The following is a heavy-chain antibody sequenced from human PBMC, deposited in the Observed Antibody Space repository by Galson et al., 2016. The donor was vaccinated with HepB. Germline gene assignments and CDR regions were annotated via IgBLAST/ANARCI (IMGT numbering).Heavy chain of an antibody. Sequence: SLRLSCAASGFTFSNYDMSWDRQAPGRGLEWVSGISGSGASTTYADSVKGRFTISRDNSKNALHLQMNSLRAEDTAMYFCARHFSGSYLGQGTLVTVSS. V-gene: IGHV3-23*01. D-gene: IGHD3-22*01. CDR3: ARHFSGSY. CDR1: GFTFSNYD. J-gene: IGHJ4*02. CDR2: ISGSGAST.